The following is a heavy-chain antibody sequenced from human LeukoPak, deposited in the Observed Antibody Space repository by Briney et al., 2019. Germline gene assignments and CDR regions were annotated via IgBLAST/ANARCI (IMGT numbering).Heavy chain of an antibody. D-gene: IGHD6-19*01. CDR2: ISSSGSTT. Sequence: PGGSVRLSCAASGFSFSVYEMHWVRQAPGKGLEWISDISSSGSTTYYADSVRGRFSISRDNAKNSLYLQMNSLRAEDTAVYYCTTLTVAFNFDYWGQGTLVAVSS. V-gene: IGHV3-48*03. J-gene: IGHJ4*02. CDR3: TTLTVAFNFDY. CDR1: GFSFSVYE.